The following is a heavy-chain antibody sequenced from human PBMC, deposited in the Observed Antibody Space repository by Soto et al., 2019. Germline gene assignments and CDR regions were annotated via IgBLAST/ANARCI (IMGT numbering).Heavy chain of an antibody. D-gene: IGHD3-9*01. V-gene: IGHV4-34*01. CDR1: GGSFSGYY. J-gene: IGHJ4*02. CDR2: INHSGST. CDR3: LLRYIDWSFNYFDY. Sequence: SETLSLTCAVYGGSFSGYYWSWIRQPPGKGLEWIGEINHSGSTNYNPSLRSRVTISVDTSKNQFSLKLSSVTAADTAVYYCLLRYIDWSFNYFDYWGQGTLVTVSS.